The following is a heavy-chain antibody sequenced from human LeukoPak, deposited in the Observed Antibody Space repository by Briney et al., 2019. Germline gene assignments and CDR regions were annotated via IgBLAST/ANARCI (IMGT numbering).Heavy chain of an antibody. CDR3: ARGAGGFGGWPRPFDY. Sequence: ASVKVSCKASGYTFTSYYMHWVRQAPGQGLEWMGIINPSGGSTSYAQKFQGRVTMTRDTSTSTVYMELSSLRSEDTAVYYCARGAGGFGGWPRPFDYWGQGTLVTVSS. V-gene: IGHV1-46*01. CDR1: GYTFTSYY. J-gene: IGHJ4*02. D-gene: IGHD6-19*01. CDR2: INPSGGST.